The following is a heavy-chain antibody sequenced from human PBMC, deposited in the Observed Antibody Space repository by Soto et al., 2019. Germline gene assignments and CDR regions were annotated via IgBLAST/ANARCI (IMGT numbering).Heavy chain of an antibody. J-gene: IGHJ4*02. CDR1: GFTFSSYS. D-gene: IGHD3-10*01. CDR2: ISGSGGST. V-gene: IGHV3-23*01. CDR3: AGFMVRGVLAH. Sequence: PEGSLILSCAASGFTFSSYSMSWVRQAPGKGLEWVSAISGSGGSTYYADSVKGRFTISRDNSKNTLYLQMNSLRAEDTAVYYCAGFMVRGVLAHWGQGTLVTVS.